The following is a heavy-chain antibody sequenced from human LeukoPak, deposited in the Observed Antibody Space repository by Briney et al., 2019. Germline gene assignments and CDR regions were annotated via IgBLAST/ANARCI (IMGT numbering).Heavy chain of an antibody. CDR2: INPNSGGT. CDR3: AREGDGDSGINY. CDR1: GYTLTAYY. V-gene: IGHV1-2*02. Sequence: ASVNVSCKASGYTLTAYYMHWVRQAPGQGLEWMGWINPNSGGTNYAQKFQGRVTMTRDTSISTAYMELSRLRSDDTAVYYCAREGDGDSGINYWGQGTLVTVSS. J-gene: IGHJ4*02. D-gene: IGHD3-10*01.